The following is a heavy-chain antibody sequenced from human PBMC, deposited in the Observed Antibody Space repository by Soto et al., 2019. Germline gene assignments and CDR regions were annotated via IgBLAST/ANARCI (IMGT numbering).Heavy chain of an antibody. J-gene: IGHJ4*02. D-gene: IGHD6-6*01. Sequence: GGSLRLSCAASGFTFSSYSMNWVRQAPGKGLEWVSSISSSSSYIYYADSVKGRFTISRDNAKNSLYLQMNSLRAEDTAVYYCASIAADGYGYYFDYWGQGTLVTVSS. V-gene: IGHV3-21*01. CDR3: ASIAADGYGYYFDY. CDR2: ISSSSSYI. CDR1: GFTFSSYS.